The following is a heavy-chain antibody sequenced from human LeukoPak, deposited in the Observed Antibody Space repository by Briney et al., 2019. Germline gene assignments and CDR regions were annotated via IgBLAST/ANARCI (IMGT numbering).Heavy chain of an antibody. CDR1: GYTFTDFY. CDR2: INPNTGGT. D-gene: IGHD3-10*01. V-gene: IGHV1-2*02. CDR3: ARGHGSYYYYMDV. J-gene: IGHJ6*03. Sequence: GASVKVSCKASGYTFTDFYMLWVRQAPGQGLEWLGWINPNTGGTDYAQKFQGRVTMTRDTSTSTAYAELSRLRFDDTAVYHCARGHGSYYYYMDVWGMGTTVTVSS.